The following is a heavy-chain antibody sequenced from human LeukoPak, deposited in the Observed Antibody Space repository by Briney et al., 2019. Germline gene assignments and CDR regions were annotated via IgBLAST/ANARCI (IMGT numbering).Heavy chain of an antibody. CDR1: GYPFIRQY. D-gene: IGHD3-22*01. CDR3: ARWHYYDARGYYPRGYFDY. J-gene: IGHJ4*02. Sequence: ASVKVSCKASGYPFIRQYLHWVRRAPGQGLEWMGWINPNNGDTDYAQKFQGRVTMTRDTSISTAYMELSRLTFDDTAVYYCARWHYYDARGYYPRGYFDYWGQGTLVTVSS. V-gene: IGHV1-2*02. CDR2: INPNNGDT.